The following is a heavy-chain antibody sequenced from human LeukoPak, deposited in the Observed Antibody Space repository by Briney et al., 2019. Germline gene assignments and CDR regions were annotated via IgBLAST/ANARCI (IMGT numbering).Heavy chain of an antibody. CDR2: ISYDGSNK. CDR3: AKPYYYGSGSTNWFDP. D-gene: IGHD3-10*01. Sequence: GGSLRLSCTASGFTFSPYWMMWVRQAPGKGLEWVAVISYDGSNKYYADSVKGRFTISRDNSKNTLYLQMNSLRAEDTAVYYCAKPYYYGSGSTNWFDPWGQGTLVTVSS. J-gene: IGHJ5*02. CDR1: GFTFSPYW. V-gene: IGHV3-30*18.